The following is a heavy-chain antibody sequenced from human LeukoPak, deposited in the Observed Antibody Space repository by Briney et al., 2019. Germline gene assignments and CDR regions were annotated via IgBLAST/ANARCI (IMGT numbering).Heavy chain of an antibody. J-gene: IGHJ4*02. CDR3: ARHDGGDYSFDY. CDR1: GYSFTSYW. V-gene: IGHV5-51*01. D-gene: IGHD2-21*02. Sequence: GESLKISCEGSGYSFTSYWIGWVRQMPGEGLEWMGIIYPGDSETRYSPSFQGQVTMSADKSINTAYLQWSSLKASDTAMYYCARHDGGDYSFDYWGQGTLVTVSS. CDR2: IYPGDSET.